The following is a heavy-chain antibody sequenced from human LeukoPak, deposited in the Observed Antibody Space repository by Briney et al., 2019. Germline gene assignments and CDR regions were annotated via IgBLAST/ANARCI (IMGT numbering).Heavy chain of an antibody. D-gene: IGHD3-3*01. J-gene: IGHJ4*02. CDR2: IYTSGST. Sequence: SXXLSLTCTVSGGSISSYYWSWIRQPAGKGLEWIGRIYTSGSTNYNPSLKSRVTISVDTSKNQFSLKLSSVTAADTAVYYCARGFYDFWSGYCFDYWGQGTLVTVSS. V-gene: IGHV4-4*07. CDR3: ARGFYDFWSGYCFDY. CDR1: GGSISSYY.